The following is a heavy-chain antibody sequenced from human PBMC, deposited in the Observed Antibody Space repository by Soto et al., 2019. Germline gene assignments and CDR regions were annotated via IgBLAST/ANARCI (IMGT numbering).Heavy chain of an antibody. J-gene: IGHJ6*02. CDR2: ISAYNGNT. CDR3: ARDKYYDFLGTRLSYGMDV. Sequence: SLKGYCKTSGDRYSSYAIGCLRQAPGQGLEWMGWISAYNGNTNYAQKLKGRVTMTTDTSTSTAYMELRSLRSDDTAVYYCARDKYYDFLGTRLSYGMDVWGQGTTVTAP. V-gene: IGHV1-18*01. D-gene: IGHD3-3*01. CDR1: GDRYSSYA.